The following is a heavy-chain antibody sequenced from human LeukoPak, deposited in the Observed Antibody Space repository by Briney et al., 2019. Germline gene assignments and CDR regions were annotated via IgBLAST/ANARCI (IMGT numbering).Heavy chain of an antibody. Sequence: GGSLRLSCAASGFTFSSYAMSWVRQAPGKGPEWVSAISHSGGTTYYADSVKGRFTITRDNSKNTLYLQMNSLRAEDTAVYYCARQYYSYGNAFDIWGQGTMVTVSS. CDR2: ISHSGGTT. CDR1: GFTFSSYA. D-gene: IGHD5-18*01. V-gene: IGHV3-23*01. CDR3: ARQYYSYGNAFDI. J-gene: IGHJ3*02.